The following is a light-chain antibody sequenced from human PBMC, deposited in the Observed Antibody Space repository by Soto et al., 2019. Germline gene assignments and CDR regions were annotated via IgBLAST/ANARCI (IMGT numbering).Light chain of an antibody. J-gene: IGLJ3*02. CDR1: SSDVGSYNL. Sequence: QSALTQPASVSGSPGQSITISCTGTSSDVGSYNLVSWYRQEPGKAPKLMIYEGSKRPSGVSYRFSGSKSGNTASLTISGLQAEDEAEYYCCSYAGSSAWVFGGGTKLTVL. V-gene: IGLV2-23*01. CDR3: CSYAGSSAWV. CDR2: EGS.